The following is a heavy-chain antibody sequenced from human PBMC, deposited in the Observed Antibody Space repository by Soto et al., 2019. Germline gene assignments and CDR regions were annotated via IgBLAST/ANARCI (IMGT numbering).Heavy chain of an antibody. Sequence: SVKVSCKASGGTFSSYAISWVRQAPGQGLEWMGGIIPIFGTANYAQKNQGIVTITANESTSTAYMKQSSLRSEDTAVYYCASIVPYCSGGSCYSDYYYGMGVWGQGNTVTVSS. D-gene: IGHD2-15*01. V-gene: IGHV1-69*13. CDR2: IIPIFGTA. J-gene: IGHJ6*02. CDR1: GGTFSSYA. CDR3: ASIVPYCSGGSCYSDYYYGMGV.